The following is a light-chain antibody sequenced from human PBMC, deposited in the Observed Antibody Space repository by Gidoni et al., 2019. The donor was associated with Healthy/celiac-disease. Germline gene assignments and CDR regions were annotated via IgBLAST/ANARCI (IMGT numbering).Light chain of an antibody. CDR1: QSVLYSSNNKNY. Sequence: DFVMTQSPDSLAVSLGERATINCKSSQSVLYSSNNKNYLAWYQQKPGQPPKLLIYWASTRESGVPDRFSGSGSGTDFTLTISSLHAEDVAVYYCQQYYSTALTFGGGTKVEIK. CDR2: WAS. J-gene: IGKJ4*01. V-gene: IGKV4-1*01. CDR3: QQYYSTALT.